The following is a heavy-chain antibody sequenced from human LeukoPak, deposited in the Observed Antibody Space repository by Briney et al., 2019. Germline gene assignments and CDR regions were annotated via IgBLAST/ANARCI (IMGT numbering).Heavy chain of an antibody. CDR2: ISTVSSYM. J-gene: IGHJ3*01. V-gene: IGHV3-21*04. CDR3: AKGPRCSSTSCYSMGAFDF. CDR1: GFTFSGYS. D-gene: IGHD2-2*01. Sequence: GGSLRLSCAASGFTFSGYSMNWVRQAPGKGLEWVSFISTVSSYMYYADPVKGRFTISRDNAKNSLYLQMNSLGAEDTAVYYCAKGPRCSSTSCYSMGAFDFWGQGTMVTVSS.